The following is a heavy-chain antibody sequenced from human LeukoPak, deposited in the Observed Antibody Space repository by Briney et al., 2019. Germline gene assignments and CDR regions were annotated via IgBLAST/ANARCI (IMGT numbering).Heavy chain of an antibody. CDR2: IKQDGSEK. D-gene: IGHD1-26*01. J-gene: IGHJ6*03. Sequence: GGSLRLSCAASGFTFSSYWMSWVRQAPGKGLEWVANIKQDGSEKYYVDSVKGRFTISRDNAKSSLYLQMDSLRAEDTAVYYCARDPYSGNYGAYYYYYMDVWGKGTTVTISS. CDR3: ARDPYSGNYGAYYYYYMDV. V-gene: IGHV3-7*01. CDR1: GFTFSSYW.